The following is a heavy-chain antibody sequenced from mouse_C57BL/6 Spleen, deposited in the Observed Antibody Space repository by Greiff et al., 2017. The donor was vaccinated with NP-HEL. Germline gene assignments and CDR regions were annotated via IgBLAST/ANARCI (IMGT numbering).Heavy chain of an antibody. D-gene: IGHD2-4*01. J-gene: IGHJ3*01. CDR1: GYTFTSYW. Sequence: VQLQQPGTELVKPGASVKLSCKASGYTFTSYWMHWVKQRPGQGLEWIGNINPSNGGTNYNEKFKSKATLTVDKSSSTAYMQLSSLTSEDSAVYYCARERTIRVYDYDPFAYWGQGTLVTVSA. CDR2: INPSNGGT. V-gene: IGHV1-53*01. CDR3: ARERTIRVYDYDPFAY.